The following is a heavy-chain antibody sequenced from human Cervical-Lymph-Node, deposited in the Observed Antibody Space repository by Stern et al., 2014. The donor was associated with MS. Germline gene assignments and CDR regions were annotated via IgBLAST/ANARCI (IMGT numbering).Heavy chain of an antibody. D-gene: IGHD6-6*01. CDR2: ISAYNGNT. CDR1: GYTFTSYG. Sequence: QVQLGQSGAEVKKPGASVKVSCKASGYTFTSYGISWVRQAPGQGLEWMGWISAYNGNTNYAQKLQGRVTMTTDTSTSTAYMELRSLRSDDTAVYYCARDGTTYRIAARDYYYYGMDVWGQGTTVTVSS. CDR3: ARDGTTYRIAARDYYYYGMDV. V-gene: IGHV1-18*04. J-gene: IGHJ6*02.